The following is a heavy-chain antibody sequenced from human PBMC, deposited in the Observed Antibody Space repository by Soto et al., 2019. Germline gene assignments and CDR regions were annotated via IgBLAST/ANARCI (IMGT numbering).Heavy chain of an antibody. CDR1: GGTFSSYA. D-gene: IGHD2-21*02. J-gene: IGHJ6*02. CDR2: IIPIFGTA. Sequence: SVKVSCKASGGTFSSYAISWVRQAPGQGLEWMGGIIPIFGTANYAQKFQGRVTITADESTSTAYMELSSLRSEDTAVYYCARDLLVVTAIPTGLYYYGMDVWGQGTTVTVSS. CDR3: ARDLLVVTAIPTGLYYYGMDV. V-gene: IGHV1-69*13.